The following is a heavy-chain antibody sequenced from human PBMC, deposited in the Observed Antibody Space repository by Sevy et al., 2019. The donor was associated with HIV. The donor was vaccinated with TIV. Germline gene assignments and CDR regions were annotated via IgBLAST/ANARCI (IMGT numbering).Heavy chain of an antibody. Sequence: GGSLRLSCAASGFTFSSYGMHWVRQAPGKGLEWVAVLSYDGSNKYYADSVKGRFTISRDNSKNTLYLQMNSLRAEDTAVYYCAKVLEEDTQTDYWGQGTLVTVSS. CDR2: LSYDGSNK. J-gene: IGHJ4*02. CDR1: GFTFSSYG. CDR3: AKVLEEDTQTDY. D-gene: IGHD3-3*01. V-gene: IGHV3-30*18.